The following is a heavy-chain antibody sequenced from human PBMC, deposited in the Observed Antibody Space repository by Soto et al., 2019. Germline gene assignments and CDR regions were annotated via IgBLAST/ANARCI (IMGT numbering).Heavy chain of an antibody. CDR3: AHIPLVEDTAMVRYYFDY. D-gene: IGHD5-18*01. CDR1: GFSLSTSGVG. J-gene: IGHJ4*02. V-gene: IGHV2-5*02. Sequence: KESGPTLVKPTQTLTLTCTFSGFSLSTSGVGVGWIRQPPGKALEWLALIYWDDDKRYSPSLKSRLTITKDTSKNQVVLTMTNMDPVDTATYYCAHIPLVEDTAMVRYYFDYWGQGTLVTVSS. CDR2: IYWDDDK.